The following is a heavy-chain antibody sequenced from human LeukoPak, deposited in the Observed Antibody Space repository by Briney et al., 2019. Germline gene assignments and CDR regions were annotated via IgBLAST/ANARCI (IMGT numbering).Heavy chain of an antibody. CDR3: ARGCRYGSAQYYFDY. Sequence: PGGSLRLSCAASGFTFSSYSMTWVRQAPGKGLEWVSSIISSSYIYYADSVKGRFTISRDNAKNSLNLKMNSLRAEDTAVYYCARGCRYGSAQYYFDYWGQGTLVTVSS. CDR2: IISSSYI. D-gene: IGHD3-10*01. J-gene: IGHJ4*02. V-gene: IGHV3-21*01. CDR1: GFTFSSYS.